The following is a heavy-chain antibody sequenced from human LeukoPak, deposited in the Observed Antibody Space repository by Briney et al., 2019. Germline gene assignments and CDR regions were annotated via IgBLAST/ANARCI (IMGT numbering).Heavy chain of an antibody. Sequence: GGSLRLSCAASGFTFSSYSMNWVRQAPGKGLEWVSYISSSSSTIYYADSVKGRFTISRDNAKNSLYLQMNSLRAEDTAVYYCARDLTVFPYYDSSGYPDYWGQGTLVTVSS. CDR2: ISSSSSTI. D-gene: IGHD3-22*01. J-gene: IGHJ4*02. CDR3: ARDLTVFPYYDSSGYPDY. CDR1: GFTFSSYS. V-gene: IGHV3-48*01.